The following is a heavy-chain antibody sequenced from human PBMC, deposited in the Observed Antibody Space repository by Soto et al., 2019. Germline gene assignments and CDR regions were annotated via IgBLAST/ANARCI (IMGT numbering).Heavy chain of an antibody. CDR2: INHSGST. V-gene: IGHV4-34*01. Sequence: PLETLSLTCAVYGGYFSGYDWSWIRQPPGKGLEWIGEINHSGSTNYNPSLKSRVTISVDTSKNQFSLKLSSVTAADTAVYYCARGPRLRRNWFDPWGQGTLVTVSS. D-gene: IGHD4-17*01. CDR1: GGYFSGYD. J-gene: IGHJ5*02. CDR3: ARGPRLRRNWFDP.